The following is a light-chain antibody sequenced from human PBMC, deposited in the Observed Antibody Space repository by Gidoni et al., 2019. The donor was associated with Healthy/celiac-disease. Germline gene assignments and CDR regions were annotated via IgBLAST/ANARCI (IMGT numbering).Light chain of an antibody. V-gene: IGLV2-14*01. Sequence: QSALTQPASVSGSPGKSITISCTGTSSAVGGYKYVSWYQQHPGKAPKLMIYEVSNRPSGVSNRFSGSKSGNTASLTISGLQAEDESDYYCSSYTSSSTLVFGTGTKVTVL. CDR1: SSAVGGYKY. J-gene: IGLJ1*01. CDR3: SSYTSSSTLV. CDR2: EVS.